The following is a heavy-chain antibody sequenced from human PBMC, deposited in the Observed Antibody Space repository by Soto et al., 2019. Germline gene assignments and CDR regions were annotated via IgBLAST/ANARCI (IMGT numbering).Heavy chain of an antibody. CDR1: GYSFTVYH. J-gene: IGHJ2*01. CDR2: INTDSGGT. D-gene: IGHD3-3*01. V-gene: IGHV1-2*02. CDR3: AREIRSGDYKSWYFDL. Sequence: QVQLVQSGAEVKKPGASVKVSCKASGYSFTVYHMHWVRQAPGQGLEWMGWINTDSGGTKYAQKFEGRVTMSRDTSINAANMALSNLISDAPAVYYCAREIRSGDYKSWYFDLRGRGTLITVSS.